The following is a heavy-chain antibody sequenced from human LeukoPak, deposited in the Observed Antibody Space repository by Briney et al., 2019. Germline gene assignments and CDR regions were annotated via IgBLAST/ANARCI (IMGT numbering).Heavy chain of an antibody. D-gene: IGHD6-13*01. Sequence: ASVKVSCKASGYTFTAYYMHWVRQAPGQGLEWMGWINPNSGDTNYAQNFQGRVTMTRDTSISTAYMELSRLRSDDTAGYYCARDDYTSTSFDPWGQGTLVTVSS. J-gene: IGHJ5*02. CDR3: ARDDYTSTSFDP. V-gene: IGHV1-2*02. CDR2: INPNSGDT. CDR1: GYTFTAYY.